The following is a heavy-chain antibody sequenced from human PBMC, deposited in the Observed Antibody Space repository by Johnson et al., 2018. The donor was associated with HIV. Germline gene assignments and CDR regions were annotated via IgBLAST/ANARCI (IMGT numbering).Heavy chain of an antibody. Sequence: VQLVESGGGLVQPGGSLRLSCAASGFTFSSYWMGWVRQAPGKGLEWVANIKQDGSEKYYVDSLKGRFTISRDNAKNSLSRQMNSRRAEDTAVYYCATFGGGSFHAFDIWGQGTMVTVSS. CDR2: IKQDGSEK. J-gene: IGHJ3*02. V-gene: IGHV3-7*05. CDR1: GFTFSSYW. CDR3: ATFGGGSFHAFDI. D-gene: IGHD1-26*01.